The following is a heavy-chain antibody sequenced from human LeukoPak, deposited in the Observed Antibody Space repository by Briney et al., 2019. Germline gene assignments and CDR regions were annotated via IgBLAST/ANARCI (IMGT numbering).Heavy chain of an antibody. CDR3: AALPAAEYEFDY. J-gene: IGHJ4*02. V-gene: IGHV3-21*01. CDR2: ISSSSSYI. Sequence: GGSLRLSCAASGFTFSGYSMNWVRQAPGKGLEWVSSISSSSSYIYYADSVKGRFTISRDNAKNSLYLQMNSLRAEDTAVYYCAALPAAEYEFDYWGQGTLVTVSS. D-gene: IGHD2-2*01. CDR1: GFTFSGYS.